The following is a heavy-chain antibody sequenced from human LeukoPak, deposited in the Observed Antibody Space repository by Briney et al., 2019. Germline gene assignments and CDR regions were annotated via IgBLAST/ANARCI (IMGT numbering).Heavy chain of an antibody. CDR3: AKYTSRVWFDP. CDR2: ISGSGGGT. V-gene: IGHV3-23*01. J-gene: IGHJ5*02. Sequence: GGSLRLPCAASGFTFSSYGMNWVRQAPGKGLEWVSAISGSGGGTYYADSVKGRFTISRDNSKSTLYLQMNSLRAEDTAIYYCAKYTSRVWFDPWGQGTLVTVSS. CDR1: GFTFSSYG. D-gene: IGHD2-2*01.